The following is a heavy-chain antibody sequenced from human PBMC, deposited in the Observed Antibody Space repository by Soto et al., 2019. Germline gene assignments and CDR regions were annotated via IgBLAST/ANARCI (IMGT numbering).Heavy chain of an antibody. D-gene: IGHD3-10*01. Sequence: SETLSLTCTVSGGSISSGAYYWSWIRQHPGKGLEWIGYIYYSGSTYYNPSLTSRVTISIDTSRNQFSLKLSSVTAADTAVYYCARFPYGGGDWFDPWGQGTLVTVSS. CDR3: ARFPYGGGDWFDP. V-gene: IGHV4-31*03. CDR2: IYYSGST. J-gene: IGHJ5*02. CDR1: GGSISSGAYY.